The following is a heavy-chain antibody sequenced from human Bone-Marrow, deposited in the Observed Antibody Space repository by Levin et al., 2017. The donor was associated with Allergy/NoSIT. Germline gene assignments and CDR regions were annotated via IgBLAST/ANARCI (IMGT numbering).Heavy chain of an antibody. CDR3: AKDRSARYYYYGMDV. D-gene: IGHD3-10*01. Sequence: LPGGSLRLSCEASGFTFSRNGMHWVRQAPGKGLEWVAVISDDGSQKNHADSVKGRFTISRDNSKNMLFLEMNSLRAEDTALYYCAKDRSARYYYYGMDVWGQGTTVTVSS. CDR1: GFTFSRNG. V-gene: IGHV3-30*18. CDR2: ISDDGSQK. J-gene: IGHJ6*02.